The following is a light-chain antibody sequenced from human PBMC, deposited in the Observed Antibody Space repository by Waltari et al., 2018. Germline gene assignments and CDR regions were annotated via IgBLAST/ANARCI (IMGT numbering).Light chain of an antibody. CDR3: QQSYSTPLV. J-gene: IGKJ2*01. CDR1: QSISSY. V-gene: IGKV1-39*01. CDR2: AAS. Sequence: DIQMTQSPSSLSASVGDRVTITCRASQSISSYLNWYQQKPGKAPKLLLYAASSLQSGVPSRFSGSGSRTDFTLTISSLQPEDFATYYCQQSYSTPLVFGQGTKLEIK.